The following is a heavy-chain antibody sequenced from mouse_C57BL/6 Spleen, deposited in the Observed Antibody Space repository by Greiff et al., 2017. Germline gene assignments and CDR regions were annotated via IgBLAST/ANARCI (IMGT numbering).Heavy chain of an antibody. J-gene: IGHJ2*01. CDR2: IRYDGST. CDR1: GYSITSGYY. V-gene: IGHV3-6*01. D-gene: IGHD1-1*01. Sequence: ESGPGLVKPSQSLSLTCSVTGYSITSGYYWNWIRQFPGNKLEWMGYIRYDGSTNYNPSLKHRISITRDTSKNQFFLKLNSVTTEDTATYYWARESFLKYYGSSCDYWGQGTTLTVSS. CDR3: ARESFLKYYGSSCDY.